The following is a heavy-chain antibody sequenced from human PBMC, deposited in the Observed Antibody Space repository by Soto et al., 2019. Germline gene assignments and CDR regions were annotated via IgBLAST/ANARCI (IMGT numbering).Heavy chain of an antibody. CDR3: ERYCDYKIRYFDL. J-gene: IGHJ2*01. CDR2: ISSSSSYI. V-gene: IGHV3-21*01. CDR1: GFTFSSYS. Sequence: EVQLVESGGGLVKPGGSLRLSCAASGFTFSSYSMNWVRQAPGKGLEWVSSISSSSSYIYYADSVKGRFTISRDNAKNALYLQINSVSAEDTAVYYCERYCDYKIRYFDLWGRGTLVTVSS. D-gene: IGHD4-17*01.